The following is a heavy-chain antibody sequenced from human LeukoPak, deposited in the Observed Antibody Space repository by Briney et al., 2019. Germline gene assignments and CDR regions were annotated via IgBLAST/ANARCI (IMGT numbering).Heavy chain of an antibody. CDR1: GGSISSGDYY. CDR2: IYYSGST. J-gene: IGHJ1*01. CDR3: ATTGIAAAGSPEYFQH. V-gene: IGHV4-61*08. D-gene: IGHD6-13*01. Sequence: TSQTLSLTCTVSGGSISSGDYYWSWIRQPPGKGLEWIGYIYYSGSTNYNPSLKSRVTISVDTSKNQFSLKLSSVTAADTAVYYCATTGIAAAGSPEYFQHWGQGTLVTVSS.